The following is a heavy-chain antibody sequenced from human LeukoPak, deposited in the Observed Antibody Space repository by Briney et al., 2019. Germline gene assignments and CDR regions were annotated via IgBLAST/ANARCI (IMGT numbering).Heavy chain of an antibody. CDR1: GFNFDGYA. J-gene: IGHJ4*02. Sequence: PGRSLRLSCAASGFNFDGYAMHWVRQAPGKGLVWVSRINSDGSSTSYADSVKGRFTISRDNAKNTLYLQMNSLRAEDTAVYYCARGVWEYYYDSSGYYAFDYWGQGTLVTVSS. D-gene: IGHD3-22*01. CDR2: INSDGSST. V-gene: IGHV3-74*01. CDR3: ARGVWEYYYDSSGYYAFDY.